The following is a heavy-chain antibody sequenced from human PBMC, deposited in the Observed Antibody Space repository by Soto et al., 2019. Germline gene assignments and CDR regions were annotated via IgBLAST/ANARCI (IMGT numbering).Heavy chain of an antibody. D-gene: IGHD6-19*01. Sequence: QVQLVESGGGVVQPGKSLRLSCAASGFSFSESGMEWVRQAPGKGLEWVAAIWYDGSETYYGDSVKGRFTISRDNSKNMLYLQMSGLRAEDTAVYYCATFLAVAGTHHWGQGTLVTVSS. J-gene: IGHJ1*01. CDR1: GFSFSESG. CDR3: ATFLAVAGTHH. V-gene: IGHV3-33*01. CDR2: IWYDGSET.